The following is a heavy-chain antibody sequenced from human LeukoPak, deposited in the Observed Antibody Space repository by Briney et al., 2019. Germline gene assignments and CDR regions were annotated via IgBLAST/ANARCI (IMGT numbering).Heavy chain of an antibody. V-gene: IGHV3-7*01. J-gene: IGHJ4*02. D-gene: IGHD2-8*02. CDR1: GFTFSSYW. CDR3: ARDISAGGSNY. Sequence: LAAGTLSLTCAAYGFTFSSYWMSWIPQAPGKGLKWVANIKQDGSEKYYVDSVKGRFTISRDNAKNSLYLQMNSLRAEDTAVYYCARDISAGGSNYCGQGTLVTASS. CDR2: IKQDGSEK.